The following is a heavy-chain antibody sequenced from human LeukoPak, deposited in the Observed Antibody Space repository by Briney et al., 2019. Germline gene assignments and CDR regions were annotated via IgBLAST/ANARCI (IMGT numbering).Heavy chain of an antibody. Sequence: PSETLSLTCAVYGGSFSGYYWSWIRQPPGKGLEWIGEINHSGSTNYNPSLKSRVTISVDTSKNQFSLKLSSVTAADTAVYYCARGGVGRNNWFGPWGQGTLVTVSS. CDR3: ARGGVGRNNWFGP. V-gene: IGHV4-34*01. CDR1: GGSFSGYY. D-gene: IGHD3-3*01. CDR2: INHSGST. J-gene: IGHJ5*02.